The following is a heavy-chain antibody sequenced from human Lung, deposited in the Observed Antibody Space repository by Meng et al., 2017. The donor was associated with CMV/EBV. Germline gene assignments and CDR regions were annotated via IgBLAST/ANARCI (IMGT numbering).Heavy chain of an antibody. CDR2: INSDGSST. D-gene: IGHD2-2*02. J-gene: IGHJ4*02. CDR1: GFTFSNYW. V-gene: IGHV3-74*01. CDR3: ARGLYTASSGTTYY. Sequence: EVALVESGGGLVQPGGSLRLSCADSGFTFSNYWMHWVRQAPGKGLVWVSRINSDGSSTTYADSVKGRFTISRDNAKNTLHLQMNSLRVEDTAVYYCARGLYTASSGTTYYWGQGTLVTVSS.